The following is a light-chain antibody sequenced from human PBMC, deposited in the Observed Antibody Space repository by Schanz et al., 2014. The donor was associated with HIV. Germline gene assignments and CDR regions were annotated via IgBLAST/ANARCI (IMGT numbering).Light chain of an antibody. CDR1: NADVGGYDY. Sequence: QSALTQPASVSGSPGQSVSISCSGSNADVGGYDYVAWYQQYPGKAPRLLIYDVYIRPSGISNRFSGSKSGSTASLTISGLQAEDEADYYCQSFDGSVSAVVFGGGTKLTVL. V-gene: IGLV2-14*03. CDR3: QSFDGSVSAVV. J-gene: IGLJ2*01. CDR2: DVY.